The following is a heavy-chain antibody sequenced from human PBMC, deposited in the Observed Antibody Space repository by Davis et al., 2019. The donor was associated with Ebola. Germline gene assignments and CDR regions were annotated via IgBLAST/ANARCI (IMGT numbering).Heavy chain of an antibody. D-gene: IGHD3-10*01. V-gene: IGHV4-59*01. CDR3: ARDFRRYRVQGAPDDAFDI. CDR1: GGSISSYY. Sequence: PSETLSLTCTVSGGSISSYYWSWVRQPPGKGLEWIGYIYYSGSTNYNPSLKSRVTISVDTSKNQFSLKLSSVTAADTAVYYCARDFRRYRVQGAPDDAFDIWGQGTMVTVSS. CDR2: IYYSGST. J-gene: IGHJ3*02.